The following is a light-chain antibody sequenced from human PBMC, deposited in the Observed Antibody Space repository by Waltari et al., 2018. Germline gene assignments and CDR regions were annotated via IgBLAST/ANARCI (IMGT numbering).Light chain of an antibody. V-gene: IGLV3-21*04. Sequence: YVLPQPPSVSVDPGKTARLTCGGDNIGGKSVNWYQQKPGQAPVLVMFYDSDRPSEIPERFSGSNSGNTATLTISWVEAGDEADYHCQVWDDVTDSGVFGGGTKLTVL. J-gene: IGLJ3*02. CDR2: YDS. CDR3: QVWDDVTDSGV. CDR1: NIGGKS.